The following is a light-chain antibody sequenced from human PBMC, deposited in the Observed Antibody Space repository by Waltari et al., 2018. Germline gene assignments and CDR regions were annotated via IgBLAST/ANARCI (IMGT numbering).Light chain of an antibody. CDR2: DTS. CDR1: QSVSSTY. V-gene: IGKV3D-20*01. CDR3: QQYGESPPLT. Sequence: EIVLTQSPATLSLSPGEGATLSCGASQSVSSTYLAWYQHKPGLAPRLLIYDTSRRATGIPDRFSGSGSGTDFTLTISRLEPEDFAVYYCQQYGESPPLTFGGGTKVEIK. J-gene: IGKJ4*01.